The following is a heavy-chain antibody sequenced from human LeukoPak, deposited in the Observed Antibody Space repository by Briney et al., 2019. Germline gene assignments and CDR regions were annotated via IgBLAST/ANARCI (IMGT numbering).Heavy chain of an antibody. CDR3: ARTPYYYDSSGYFDY. J-gene: IGHJ4*02. CDR1: GYTFTSYG. V-gene: IGHV1-18*01. D-gene: IGHD3-22*01. Sequence: ASVKVSCKASGYTFTSYGISWVRQAPGQGLEWMGWISAYNGNTNYAQKLQGRVTMTTDTSTSTAYMELRSLRSDDTAVYYCARTPYYYDSSGYFDYWGQGALVTVSS. CDR2: ISAYNGNT.